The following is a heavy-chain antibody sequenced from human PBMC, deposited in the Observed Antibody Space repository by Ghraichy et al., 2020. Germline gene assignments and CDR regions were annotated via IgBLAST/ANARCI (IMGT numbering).Heavy chain of an antibody. CDR3: ARARDRIAARPRKYYFDY. J-gene: IGHJ4*02. CDR1: GGSFSGYY. Sequence: TLSLTCAVYGGSFSGYYWSWIRQPPGKGLEWIGEINHSGSTNYNPSLKSRVTISVDTSKNQFSLKLSSVTAADTAVYYCARARDRIAARPRKYYFDYWGQGTLVTVSS. CDR2: INHSGST. D-gene: IGHD6-6*01. V-gene: IGHV4-34*01.